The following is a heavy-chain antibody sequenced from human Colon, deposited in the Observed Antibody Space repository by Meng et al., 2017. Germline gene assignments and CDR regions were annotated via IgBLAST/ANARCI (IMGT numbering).Heavy chain of an antibody. CDR1: SGSISSSNW. Sequence: QLLESSPGLVKPSGTLSLTCAVVSGSISSSNWWSWVRQPPGKGLEWIGEISQSGTTYYNPSLKSRVTITGDWSKNQFSLNLNSVTAADTALYYCVRQGMTSYSWGYWGQGTLVTVSS. V-gene: IGHV4-4*02. CDR3: VRQGMTSYSWGY. CDR2: ISQSGTT. J-gene: IGHJ4*02. D-gene: IGHD3-9*01.